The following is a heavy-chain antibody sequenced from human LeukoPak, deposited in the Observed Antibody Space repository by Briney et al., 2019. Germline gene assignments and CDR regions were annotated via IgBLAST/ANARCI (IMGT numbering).Heavy chain of an antibody. CDR3: ARDHGDYGGYYYYYGMDV. CDR1: GFTFSDYH. Sequence: GGSLRLSCAASGFTFSDYHMSWIRQAPGKGLEWVSYISSSGGTISYADSVKGRFTVSRDNAENSLYLQMNSLRAEDTAVYYCARDHGDYGGYYYYYGMDVWGQGTTVTVSS. J-gene: IGHJ6*02. V-gene: IGHV3-11*01. D-gene: IGHD4-17*01. CDR2: ISSSGGTI.